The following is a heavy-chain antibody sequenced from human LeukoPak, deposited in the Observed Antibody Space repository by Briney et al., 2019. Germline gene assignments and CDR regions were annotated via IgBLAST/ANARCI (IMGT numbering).Heavy chain of an antibody. J-gene: IGHJ6*02. CDR2: ISAYNGNT. V-gene: IGHV1-18*01. Sequence: GASVKVSCKASGYTFTSYGISWVRQAPGQGLEWMGWISAYNGNTNYAQKLQGRVTMTTDTSTSTAYMELRSLRSDDTAVYYCARDEFDFWSGYRYGMDVWGQGTTVTVSS. D-gene: IGHD3-3*01. CDR1: GYTFTSYG. CDR3: ARDEFDFWSGYRYGMDV.